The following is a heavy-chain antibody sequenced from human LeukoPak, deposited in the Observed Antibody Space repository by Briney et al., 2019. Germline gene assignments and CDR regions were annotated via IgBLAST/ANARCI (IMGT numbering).Heavy chain of an antibody. CDR2: IYHSGST. V-gene: IGHV4-38-2*02. CDR3: ARGCSSTSCYGFGAFDI. D-gene: IGHD2-2*01. Sequence: SETLSLTCTVSGYSISSGYYWGWIRQPLGKGLEWIGSIYHSGSTYYNPSLKSRVTISVDTSKNQFSLKLSSVTAADTAVYYCARGCSSTSCYGFGAFDIWGQGTMVTVSS. J-gene: IGHJ3*02. CDR1: GYSISSGYY.